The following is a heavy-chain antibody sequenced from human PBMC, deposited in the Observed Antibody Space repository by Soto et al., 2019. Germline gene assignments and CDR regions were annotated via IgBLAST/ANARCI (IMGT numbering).Heavy chain of an antibody. CDR3: ARGLKISSSPSYYFDY. V-gene: IGHV4-31*03. CDR1: GGSISSGGYY. J-gene: IGHJ4*02. CDR2: IYYSGST. Sequence: SETLSLTCTVSGGSISSGGYYWSWIRQHPGKGLEWIGYIYYSGSTYYNPSLKSRVTISVDTSKNQFSLKLSSVTAADTAVYYCARGLKISSSPSYYFDYWGQGTLVTVSS. D-gene: IGHD2-2*01.